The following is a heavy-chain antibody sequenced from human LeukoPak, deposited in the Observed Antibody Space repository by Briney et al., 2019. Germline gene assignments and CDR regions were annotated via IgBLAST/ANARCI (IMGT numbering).Heavy chain of an antibody. D-gene: IGHD2-21*01. CDR1: GYTFTGYS. V-gene: IGHV1-2*02. CDR3: AKGLIGE. J-gene: IGHJ4*02. Sequence: ASVRVSCKASGYTFTGYSLHWVRQAPGQGLEWMGWINPNTGGTNFAQKFQGRVTMTTDTSISTAYMELSGLTSDDTAIYYCAKGLIGEWGQGTLVTVSS. CDR2: INPNTGGT.